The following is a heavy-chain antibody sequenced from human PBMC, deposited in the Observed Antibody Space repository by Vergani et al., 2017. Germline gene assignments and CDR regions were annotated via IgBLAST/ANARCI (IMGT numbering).Heavy chain of an antibody. CDR3: AKIRTADYMGDDY. V-gene: IGHV3-66*01. J-gene: IGHJ4*02. CDR1: GFTVSSNY. D-gene: IGHD3-16*01. CDR2: IYSGGST. Sequence: EVQLVESGGGLVQPGGSLRLSCAASGFTVSSNYMSWVRRAPGKGLEWVSVIYSGGSTYYADAVKGRFTISRDNSKNTLYLQMNSLSAEDTAVYYCAKIRTADYMGDDYGGQGTLVTVAS.